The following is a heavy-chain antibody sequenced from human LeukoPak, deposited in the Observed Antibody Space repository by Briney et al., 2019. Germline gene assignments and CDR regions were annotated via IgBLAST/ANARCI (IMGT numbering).Heavy chain of an antibody. J-gene: IGHJ6*03. CDR2: IYYSGST. CDR3: ARVQNGRYSSASPRYYYYYYMDV. D-gene: IGHD6-19*01. V-gene: IGHV4-39*07. CDR1: GGSISSSNFY. Sequence: SETLSLTCTVSGGSISSSNFYWGWIRQPPGKGLEWLGSIYYSGSTYYNPSLKSRVTISVDTSKNQFSLKLSSVTAADTAVYYCARVQNGRYSSASPRYYYYYYMDVWGKGTTVTVSS.